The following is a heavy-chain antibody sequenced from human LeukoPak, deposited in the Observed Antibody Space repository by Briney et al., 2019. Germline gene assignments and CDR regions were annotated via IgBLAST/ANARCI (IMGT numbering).Heavy chain of an antibody. CDR3: ARDPAFRSSSDYMDV. V-gene: IGHV4-4*07. CDR1: GGSISSYY. CDR2: IYTSGST. Sequence: VKPSETLSLTCTVSGGSISSYYWSWIRQPAGKGLEWIGRIYTSGSTNYNPSLKSRVTMSVDTSKNQFSLKLSSVTAADTAVYYCARDPAFRSSSDYMDVWGKGTTVTVSS. J-gene: IGHJ6*03. D-gene: IGHD6-13*01.